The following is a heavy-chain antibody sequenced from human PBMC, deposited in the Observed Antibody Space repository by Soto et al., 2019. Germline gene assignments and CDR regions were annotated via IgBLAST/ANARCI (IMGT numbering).Heavy chain of an antibody. CDR1: GFSFSRYA. CDR3: AKDAVYNDCLWLVAN. D-gene: IGHD2-21*02. Sequence: EVQLLESGGGLVQPGGSLRLSCAASGFSFSRYAMMWVRQAPGKGQEWVAGMTGSGGDIRYADSVKGRFTISKDNSKNTLYLQMNSLRAEDTAIYYCAKDAVYNDCLWLVANWGQGTLVTVSS. CDR2: MTGSGGDI. J-gene: IGHJ4*02. V-gene: IGHV3-23*01.